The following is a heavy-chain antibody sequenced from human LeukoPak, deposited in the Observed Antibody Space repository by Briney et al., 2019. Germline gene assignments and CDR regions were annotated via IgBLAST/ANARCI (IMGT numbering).Heavy chain of an antibody. CDR2: ISSSGSTI. J-gene: IGHJ6*02. CDR3: ARVGQQPDLWWSSYYGMAV. V-gene: IGHV3-11*01. CDR1: GFTFSDYY. Sequence: PGGSLRLSCAASGFTFSDYYMSWIRQAPGKGLEWVSYISSSGSTIYYADSVKGRFTISRDNAKNSLYLQMNSLRAEDTAVYYCARVGQQPDLWWSSYYGMAVWGQGTTVTVSS. D-gene: IGHD2-21*01.